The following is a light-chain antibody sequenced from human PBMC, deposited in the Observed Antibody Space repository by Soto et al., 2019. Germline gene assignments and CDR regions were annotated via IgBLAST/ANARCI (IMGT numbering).Light chain of an antibody. CDR2: NVS. J-gene: IGKJ1*01. CDR3: QQYNSYSPT. Sequence: DIHLTQSPSTLSASVGDRVIITCRASQTITSWLAWYQQKPGKAPNLLIYNVSSLESGVPSRFSGSGSGTEFTLTISSLQPDDFAAYYCQQYNSYSPTFGQGTKVDIK. V-gene: IGKV1-5*03. CDR1: QTITSW.